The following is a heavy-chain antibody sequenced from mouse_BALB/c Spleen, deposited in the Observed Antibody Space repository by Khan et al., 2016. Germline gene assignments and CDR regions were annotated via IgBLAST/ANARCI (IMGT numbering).Heavy chain of an antibody. CDR2: ISYSGST. CDR3: ARTATYYFDY. V-gene: IGHV3-2*02. J-gene: IGHJ2*01. CDR1: GYSITSDYA. Sequence: EVQLQASGPGLVKPSRSLSLTCTVTGYSITSDYAWNWIRQFPGTKLGWMGYISYSGSTSYNPSLKSRISITRDTSKNQFFLQLNSVTTEDTATYYCARTATYYFDYWGQGTTLTVSS.